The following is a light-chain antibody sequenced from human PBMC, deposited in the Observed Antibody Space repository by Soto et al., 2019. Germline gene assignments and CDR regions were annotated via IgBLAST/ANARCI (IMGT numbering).Light chain of an antibody. Sequence: QSALTQPASVSGSPGQSITISCTGTSSDVGGYDLVSWYQQHPGKAPKLIIYEGSKRPSGISNRFSGSKSGNTASLIISGLQAEDEADYYCCSYGDSRVLFGGGTKLTVL. CDR3: CSYGDSRVL. CDR1: SSDVGGYDL. J-gene: IGLJ2*01. CDR2: EGS. V-gene: IGLV2-23*01.